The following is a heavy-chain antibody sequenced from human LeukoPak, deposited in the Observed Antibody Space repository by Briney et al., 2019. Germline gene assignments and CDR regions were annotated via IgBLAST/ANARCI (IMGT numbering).Heavy chain of an antibody. CDR3: ARNAAYCLDY. D-gene: IGHD1-26*01. CDR1: GGSISSGYW. J-gene: IGHJ4*02. CDR2: IHHSGST. Sequence: SGTLSLTCVVSGGSISSGYWWSWVRQPPGKGLEWIGEIHHSGSTNYNPSLKSRVTISVDTSKNQFSLKLTSVTAADTAIYYCARNAAYCLDYWGQGTLVTVSS. V-gene: IGHV4-4*02.